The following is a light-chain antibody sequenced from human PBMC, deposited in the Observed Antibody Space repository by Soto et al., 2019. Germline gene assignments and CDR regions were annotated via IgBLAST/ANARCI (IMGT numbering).Light chain of an antibody. Sequence: DIQMTHAPSSLSASVVDRVTITCRASQSSSNFLKWYQQKPGKAPKLLIYAASTLQSGVPSRFSGSGSGTDFTLTISSLQPEDFATYYCQQTNSIPSTFGQGTRLEIK. V-gene: IGKV1-39*01. CDR1: QSSSNF. CDR2: AAS. CDR3: QQTNSIPST. J-gene: IGKJ5*01.